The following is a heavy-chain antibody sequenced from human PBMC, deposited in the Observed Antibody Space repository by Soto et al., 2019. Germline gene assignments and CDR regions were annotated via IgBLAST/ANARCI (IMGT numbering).Heavy chain of an antibody. CDR1: GGSISSYY. Sequence: SETLSLTCTVSGGSISSYYWSWIRQPPGKGLEWIGYIYYSGSTNYNPSLKSRVTISVDTSKNQFSLKLSSVTAADTAVYYCARSSAAGTPYWGQGTLVTVPQ. D-gene: IGHD6-13*01. J-gene: IGHJ4*02. CDR3: ARSSAAGTPY. CDR2: IYYSGST. V-gene: IGHV4-59*01.